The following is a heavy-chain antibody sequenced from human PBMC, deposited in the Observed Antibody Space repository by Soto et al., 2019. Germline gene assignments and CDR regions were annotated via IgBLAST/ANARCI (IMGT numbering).Heavy chain of an antibody. CDR1: GFSFRDYF. Sequence: GESLKISCAASGFSFRDYFMSWLRQAPGKGLEWVSYIGPYGNSIYYADSVKGRFTISRDDATKSLHLHMNSLRTDDTAVYYCARDDHAYGVYWGQGTPVTVSS. CDR2: IGPYGNSI. D-gene: IGHD2-21*01. CDR3: ARDDHAYGVY. J-gene: IGHJ4*02. V-gene: IGHV3-11*01.